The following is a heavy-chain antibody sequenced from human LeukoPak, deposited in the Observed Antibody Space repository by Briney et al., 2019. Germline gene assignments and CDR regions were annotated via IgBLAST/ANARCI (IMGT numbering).Heavy chain of an antibody. J-gene: IGHJ4*02. D-gene: IGHD4-11*01. CDR2: IIPIFGTA. Sequence: SVKVSCKASRGTFSSYAISWVRQAPGQGLEWMGRIIPIFGTANYAQKFQGRVTITTDESTSTAYMELSSLRSEDTAVYYCAREGHDYSNSDFDYWGQGTLVTVSS. CDR1: RGTFSSYA. V-gene: IGHV1-69*05. CDR3: AREGHDYSNSDFDY.